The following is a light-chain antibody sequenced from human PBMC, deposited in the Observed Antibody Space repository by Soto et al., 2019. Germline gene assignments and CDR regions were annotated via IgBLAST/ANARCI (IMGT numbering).Light chain of an antibody. V-gene: IGKV4-1*01. Sequence: DIVMTQSPDSLAVSLGERATINCKSSQSVLYSSNNKNYLAWYQQKPGQPPKLLIYWASTRESGVPDRFRGSGSGTDYTLTISSLQAEDVEVYYCQQYYSTPRTFGQGTKLEIK. CDR3: QQYYSTPRT. CDR1: QSVLYSSNNKNY. J-gene: IGKJ2*01. CDR2: WAS.